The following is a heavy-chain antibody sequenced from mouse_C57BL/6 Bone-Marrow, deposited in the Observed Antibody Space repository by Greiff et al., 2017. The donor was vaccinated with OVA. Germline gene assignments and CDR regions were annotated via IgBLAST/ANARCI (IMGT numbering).Heavy chain of an antibody. J-gene: IGHJ3*01. CDR1: GFTFSSYG. Sequence: EVQRVESGGDLVKPGGSLKLSCAASGFTFSSYGMSWVRQTPDKRLEWVATISSGGSYTYYPDSVKGRFTISRDNAKNTLYLQMSSLKSEDTAMYYCARQTNWGFAYWGQGTLVTVSA. CDR2: ISSGGSYT. CDR3: ARQTNWGFAY. V-gene: IGHV5-6*01. D-gene: IGHD4-1*01.